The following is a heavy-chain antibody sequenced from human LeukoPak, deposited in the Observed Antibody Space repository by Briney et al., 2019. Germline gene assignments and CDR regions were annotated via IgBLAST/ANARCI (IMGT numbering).Heavy chain of an antibody. CDR2: IRFDGTNK. CDR3: ARVDSEMRLGDYYEY. V-gene: IGHV3-30*02. J-gene: IGHJ4*02. CDR1: GFVFSSYA. D-gene: IGHD5-24*01. Sequence: GGSLRLSCAASGFVFSSYAMHWVRQSPVKGLEWVAFIRFDGTNKDYTDSVKGRFTISRDNSKNTVYLQMNSLRHEDTAVYYCARVDSEMRLGDYYEYWGQGALVTVSS.